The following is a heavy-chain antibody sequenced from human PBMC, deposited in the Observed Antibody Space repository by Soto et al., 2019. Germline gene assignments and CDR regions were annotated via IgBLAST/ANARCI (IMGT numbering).Heavy chain of an antibody. CDR3: ARALVVPAAMPDYFDY. J-gene: IGHJ4*02. CDR1: GFRVSSYD. D-gene: IGHD2-2*01. CDR2: ISSSGSTI. Sequence: PWCCLRLCCASSGFRVSSYDMSWILKTPGKGLEWVSYISSSGSTIYYADSVKGRFTISRDNAKNSPYLQMNSLRAEDTAVYYCARALVVPAAMPDYFDYWGQGTLVTVSS. V-gene: IGHV3-11*01.